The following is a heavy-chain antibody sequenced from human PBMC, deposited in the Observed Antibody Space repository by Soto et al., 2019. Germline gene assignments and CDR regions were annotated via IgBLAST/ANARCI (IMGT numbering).Heavy chain of an antibody. CDR1: GGSISSGEYY. J-gene: IGHJ6*02. CDR2: IYYSGST. CDR3: ARESYDFWGGLGLDLYYYGMDV. D-gene: IGHD3-3*01. V-gene: IGHV4-30-4*01. Sequence: QVQLQESGPGLVKPSQTLSLTCTVSGGSISSGEYYWSWIRQPPGKGLEWIGYIYYSGSTYYNPSLKSRVNISVDTSKNQFPLKLSSVTAADPAVYYCARESYDFWGGLGLDLYYYGMDVWGQGTTVTVSS.